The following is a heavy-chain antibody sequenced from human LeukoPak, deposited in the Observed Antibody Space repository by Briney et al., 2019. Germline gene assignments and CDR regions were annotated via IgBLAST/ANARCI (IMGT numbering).Heavy chain of an antibody. D-gene: IGHD2-2*01. CDR2: IKQDAGEI. CDR1: GFTLSGYW. Sequence: GGSLRLSCVASGFTLSGYWMSWVRQLPGKGLEWVANIKQDAGEIRYVDSVKGRFTISRDNAKNSVYLQMNSLGAEDTGVYYCARGRNTYHTCIDYWGQGTLVTVSS. V-gene: IGHV3-7*01. CDR3: ARGRNTYHTCIDY. J-gene: IGHJ4*02.